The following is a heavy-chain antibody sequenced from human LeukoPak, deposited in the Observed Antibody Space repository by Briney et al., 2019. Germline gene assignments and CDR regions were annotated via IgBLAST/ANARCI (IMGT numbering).Heavy chain of an antibody. CDR3: ARGEMASTSFDY. Sequence: ASVEVSCKASGYTFTSYDINWVRQATGQGLEWMGWMNPNSGNTGYAQKFQGRVTMTRNTSISTAYMELSSLRSEDTAVYYCARGEMASTSFDYWGQGTLVTVSS. J-gene: IGHJ4*02. D-gene: IGHD5-24*01. V-gene: IGHV1-8*01. CDR2: MNPNSGNT. CDR1: GYTFTSYD.